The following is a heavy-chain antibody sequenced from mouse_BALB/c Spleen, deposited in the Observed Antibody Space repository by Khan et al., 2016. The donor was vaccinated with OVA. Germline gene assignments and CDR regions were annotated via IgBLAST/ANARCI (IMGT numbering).Heavy chain of an antibody. CDR1: GYSITSDYA. D-gene: IGHD4-1*01. V-gene: IGHV3-2*02. J-gene: IGHJ3*01. CDR2: ISYSGRT. Sequence: EVKLEESGPGLVKPSQSLSLTCTVTGYSITSDYAWNWIRQFPGNKLEWMGYISYSGRTSYNPSLKSRISVTRDTSENQFFLQLNSVTTEDTATYYCAMGRTYWGQGTLVTVSA. CDR3: AMGRTY.